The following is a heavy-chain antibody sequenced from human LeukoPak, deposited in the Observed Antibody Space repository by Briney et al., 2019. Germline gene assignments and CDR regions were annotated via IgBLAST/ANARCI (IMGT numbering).Heavy chain of an antibody. CDR1: GFTFSSYA. D-gene: IGHD3-22*01. CDR3: AKGSYYDSSGSFYFDY. V-gene: IGHV3-23*01. J-gene: IGHJ4*02. CDR2: ISGSGDNT. Sequence: GGSLRLSCAASGFTFSSYAMSWVRQAPGKGLEWVSGISGSGDNTYYADSVKGRFTVSRDNSKNTLYVQVNSLGTEDTAAYYCAKGSYYDSSGSFYFDYWGQGTLVTVSS.